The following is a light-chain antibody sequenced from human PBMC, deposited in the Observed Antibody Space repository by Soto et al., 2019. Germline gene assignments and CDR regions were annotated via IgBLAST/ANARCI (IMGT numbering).Light chain of an antibody. CDR3: QQYGSSPRFT. J-gene: IGKJ3*01. V-gene: IGKV3-20*01. Sequence: EIVLTQSPGTLSLSPGDRATLSCRASQSIASSYLAWFQQKPGQAPRLLIYGASSRATGIPDRFSGSGSRTDFTLTITRLEPEDFAVYYCQQYGSSPRFTFGPGTKVDIK. CDR2: GAS. CDR1: QSIASSY.